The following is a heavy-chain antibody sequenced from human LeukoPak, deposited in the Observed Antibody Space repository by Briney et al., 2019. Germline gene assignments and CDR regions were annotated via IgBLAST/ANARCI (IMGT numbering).Heavy chain of an antibody. D-gene: IGHD3-10*01. CDR2: IHSDGRST. Sequence: GGSLRLSCAASGFTFSSYWMHWVRQGPGKGLAWVSRIHSDGRSTDYADSVKGRFTISRDNAKNTLNLQMNSLRAEDTAVYYCARDPRGGTLDYWGQGALVAVSS. CDR3: ARDPRGGTLDY. V-gene: IGHV3-74*01. J-gene: IGHJ4*02. CDR1: GFTFSSYW.